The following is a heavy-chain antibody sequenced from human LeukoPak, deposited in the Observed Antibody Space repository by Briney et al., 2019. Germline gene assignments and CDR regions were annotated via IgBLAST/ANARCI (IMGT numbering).Heavy chain of an antibody. CDR3: AKDQKGGAAAGDFDY. V-gene: IGHV3-30*04. D-gene: IGHD6-13*01. J-gene: IGHJ4*02. CDR1: GFTFSSYA. CDR2: ISYDGSNK. Sequence: GGSLRLSCAASGFTFSSYAMHWVRQAPGKGLEWVAVISYDGSNKYYADSVKGRFTISRDNSKNTLYLQMNSLRAEDTAVYYCAKDQKGGAAAGDFDYWGQGTLVTVSS.